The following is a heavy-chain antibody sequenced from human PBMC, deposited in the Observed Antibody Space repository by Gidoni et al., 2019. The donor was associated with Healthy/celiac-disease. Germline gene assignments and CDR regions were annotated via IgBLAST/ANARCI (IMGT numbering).Heavy chain of an antibody. CDR1: GFTFRRYA. CDR3: AKSAPTSPPSSTSCYDY. V-gene: IGHV3-23*01. CDR2: IRGSGGST. J-gene: IGHJ4*02. Sequence: EVQLLESGGGLVQPGGSLRLSCAASGFTFRRYAMSWVRQAPGKGLEWVSAIRGSGGSTYYADSVKGRLTISRDNAKNTLYLQMNSLRAEDTAVYYCAKSAPTSPPSSTSCYDYWGQGTLVTVSS. D-gene: IGHD2-2*01.